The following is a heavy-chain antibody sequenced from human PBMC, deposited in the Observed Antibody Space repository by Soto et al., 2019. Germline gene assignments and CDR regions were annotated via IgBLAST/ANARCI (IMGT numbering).Heavy chain of an antibody. J-gene: IGHJ4*02. CDR1: GGSFSGYY. Sequence: SETLSLTCAVYGGSFSGYYWSWIRQPPGKGLEWIGEINHSGSTNYNPSLKSRVTISVDTSKNQFSLKLSSVTAADTAVYYCAFRARISSGFDYWGQGTLVTVSS. V-gene: IGHV4-34*01. D-gene: IGHD6-25*01. CDR3: AFRARISSGFDY. CDR2: INHSGST.